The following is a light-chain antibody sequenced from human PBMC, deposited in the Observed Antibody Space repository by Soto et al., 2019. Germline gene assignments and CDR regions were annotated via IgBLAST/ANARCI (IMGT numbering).Light chain of an antibody. Sequence: QSVLTQPASVSGSPGQSITISCTGTSGDIGSYNRVSWYQQHPGKAPKLIIYEVTDRPSGVSNRFSGSKSGNTASLTISGLQAEDEAEYYCSSYTNINTRACVFGTGTQLPVL. V-gene: IGLV2-14*01. CDR3: SSYTNINTRACV. CDR1: SGDIGSYNR. J-gene: IGLJ1*01. CDR2: EVT.